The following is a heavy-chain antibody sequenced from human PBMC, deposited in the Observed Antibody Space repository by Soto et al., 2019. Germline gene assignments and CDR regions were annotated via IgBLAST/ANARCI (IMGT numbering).Heavy chain of an antibody. CDR2: IGTAGDT. Sequence: EVQLVESGGGLVQPGGSLRLSCAASGFTFSSYDMHWVRQATGKGLEWVSAIGTAGDTYYPGSVKGRFTISRENAKNSLYLQRNSLRAEDTAVYYCARVSGSYPDAFDIWGQGTMVTVSS. D-gene: IGHD1-26*01. V-gene: IGHV3-13*01. CDR1: GFTFSSYD. CDR3: ARVSGSYPDAFDI. J-gene: IGHJ3*02.